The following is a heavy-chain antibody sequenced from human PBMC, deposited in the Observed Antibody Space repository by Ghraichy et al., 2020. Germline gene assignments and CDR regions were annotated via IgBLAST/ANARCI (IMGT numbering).Heavy chain of an antibody. J-gene: IGHJ2*01. Sequence: GGSLRLSCAASGFTFRKYAMSWVRQAPGQGPEWVSAICDSGRITHDADSVEGRFTISRNNYNNTLYLQMNNLKVDDTALYSCAKSFGELEFWYFDLWGRGTLVPVST. CDR2: ICDSGRIT. CDR3: AKSFGELEFWYFDL. D-gene: IGHD1-26*01. V-gene: IGHV3-23*01. CDR1: GFTFRKYA.